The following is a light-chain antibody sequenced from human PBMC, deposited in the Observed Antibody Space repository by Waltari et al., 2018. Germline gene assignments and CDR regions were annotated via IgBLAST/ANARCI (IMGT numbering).Light chain of an antibody. Sequence: QSALTQPASVSGSPGQSITISCTGASNDIGNYNLVSWYQQYPGKAPKLLIYEVTKRPPGVSVRFSGSKSGKTASLTISGLQAEDEADFYCCSYAGSVTPGMFGGGTKLTVL. V-gene: IGLV2-23*02. CDR2: EVT. CDR1: SNDIGNYNL. CDR3: CSYAGSVTPGM. J-gene: IGLJ3*02.